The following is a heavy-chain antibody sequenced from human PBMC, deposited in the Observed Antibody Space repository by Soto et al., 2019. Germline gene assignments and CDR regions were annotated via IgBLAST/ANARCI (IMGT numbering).Heavy chain of an antibody. Sequence: EVQLVESGGGLVQPGGSLRLSCAASGFTFSSYWMSWVRQAPGKGLEWVANIKQDGSEKYYVDSVKGRFTISRDNAKNSLYLQMNSLRAEDTAVYYCARVGGVDYGDYFRAFDIWGQGTMVTVSS. J-gene: IGHJ3*02. V-gene: IGHV3-7*05. CDR2: IKQDGSEK. CDR3: ARVGGVDYGDYFRAFDI. CDR1: GFTFSSYW. D-gene: IGHD4-17*01.